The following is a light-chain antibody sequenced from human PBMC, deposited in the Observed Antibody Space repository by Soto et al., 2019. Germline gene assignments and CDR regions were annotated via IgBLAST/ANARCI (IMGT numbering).Light chain of an antibody. CDR3: QHYGRSPPSWT. Sequence: EIVLTQSPGTLSLSAGERATLSCRASQSVSSNYLAWYQQKPGQPPRLLISGASSRATGIPDRFIGSGSGTAFTLTISSLELEDFAVYYCQHYGRSPPSWTFGQGTKVEIK. CDR2: GAS. J-gene: IGKJ1*01. CDR1: QSVSSNY. V-gene: IGKV3-20*01.